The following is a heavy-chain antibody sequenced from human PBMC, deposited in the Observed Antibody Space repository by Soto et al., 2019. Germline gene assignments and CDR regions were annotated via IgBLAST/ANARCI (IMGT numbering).Heavy chain of an antibody. CDR3: AKFMSGQQLVTYFDY. Sequence: SGGSLRLSCAASGFTFSSYGMHWVRQAPGKGLEWVAVISYDGSNKYYADSVKGRFTISRDNSKNTLYLQMNSLRAEDTAVYYCAKFMSGQQLVTYFDYWGQGTLVTVSS. D-gene: IGHD6-13*01. CDR2: ISYDGSNK. J-gene: IGHJ4*02. CDR1: GFTFSSYG. V-gene: IGHV3-30*18.